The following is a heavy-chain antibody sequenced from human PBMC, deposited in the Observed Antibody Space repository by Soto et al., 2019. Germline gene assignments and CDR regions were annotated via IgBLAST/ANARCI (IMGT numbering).Heavy chain of an antibody. D-gene: IGHD2-15*01. CDR1: GGSISSSSYY. V-gene: IGHV4-39*01. Sequence: QLQLQESGPGLVKPSETLSLTCTVSGGSISSSSYYWGWIRQPPGKGLEWIGSIYYSGSTYYNPSLKSRVTISVDTSTNQFSLKLSSVTAADTAVYYCARGVYCSGGSCYAGNFDYWGQGTLVTVSS. J-gene: IGHJ4*02. CDR2: IYYSGST. CDR3: ARGVYCSGGSCYAGNFDY.